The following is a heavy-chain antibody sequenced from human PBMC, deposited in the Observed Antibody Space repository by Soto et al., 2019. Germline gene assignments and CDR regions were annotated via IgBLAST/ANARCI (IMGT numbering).Heavy chain of an antibody. J-gene: IGHJ6*02. Sequence: ETLHLTCTVSGYTVSSYCLYWSWIMQGKGKGLEWIGYIYYTGSTNYNPSLKGRVTMSVATSRDQVSLRLSSVTRADTAVYYCARDQYDFRSGSYYYAMEVWGQGNKVT. V-gene: IGHV4-61*01. CDR2: IYYTGST. CDR3: ARDQYDFRSGSYYYAMEV. D-gene: IGHD3-3*01. CDR1: GYTVSSYCLY.